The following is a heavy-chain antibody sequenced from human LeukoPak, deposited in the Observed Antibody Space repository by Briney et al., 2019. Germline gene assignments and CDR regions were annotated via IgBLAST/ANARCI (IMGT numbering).Heavy chain of an antibody. CDR2: ISVSGGGT. D-gene: IGHD3-10*02. V-gene: IGHV3-23*01. CDR1: GFTFSSYA. Sequence: GGSLRLSCAASGFTFSSYAMNWVRQAPGKGLEWVSVISVSGGGTFYADSVKGRFTISRDNSKNTLYLQMNSLRAEDTAVYYCAKDFVPAAMFAWFDDWGQGTLATVSS. CDR3: AKDFVPAAMFAWFDD. J-gene: IGHJ4*02.